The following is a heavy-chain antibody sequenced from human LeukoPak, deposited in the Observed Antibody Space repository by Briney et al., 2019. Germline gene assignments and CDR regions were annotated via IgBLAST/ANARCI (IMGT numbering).Heavy chain of an antibody. J-gene: IGHJ4*02. CDR2: IDPSDSYT. CDR3: ARVAAMAFFDY. D-gene: IGHD5-18*01. Sequence: PGGSLRLSCQGSGYSFTSYWISWVRQMPGKGLEWMGRIDPSDSYTNYRPSFQGHVTISADKSISTAYLQWSSLKASDTAMYYCARVAAMAFFDYWGQGTLVTVSS. V-gene: IGHV5-10-1*01. CDR1: GYSFTSYW.